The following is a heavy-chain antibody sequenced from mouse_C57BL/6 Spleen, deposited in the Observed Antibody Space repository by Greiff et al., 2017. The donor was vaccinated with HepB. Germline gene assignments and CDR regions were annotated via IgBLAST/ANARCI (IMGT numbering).Heavy chain of an antibody. CDR3: AKGGHYYGSDY. CDR2: IDPSDSYT. J-gene: IGHJ2*01. V-gene: IGHV1-59*01. D-gene: IGHD1-1*01. Sequence: VQLQQSGAELVRPGTSVKLSCKASGYTFTSYWMHWVKQRPGQGLEWIGVIDPSDSYTNYNQKFKGKATLTVDTSSRTAYMQLSSLTSEDSAVYYCAKGGHYYGSDYWGQGTTLTVSS. CDR1: GYTFTSYW.